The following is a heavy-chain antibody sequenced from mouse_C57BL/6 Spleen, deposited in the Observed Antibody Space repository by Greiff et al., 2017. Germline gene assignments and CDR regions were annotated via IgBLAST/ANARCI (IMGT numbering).Heavy chain of an antibody. CDR2: IDPSDSET. V-gene: IGHV1-52*01. CDR1: GYTFTSYW. CDR3: ARLGYDGAWFAY. D-gene: IGHD2-2*01. J-gene: IGHJ3*01. Sequence: QVQLQQPGAELVRPGSSVKLSCKASGYTFTSYWMHWVKQRPIQGLEWIGNIDPSDSETHYNQKFKDKATLTVDKSSSTAYMQLSSLTSEDSAVXYCARLGYDGAWFAYWGQGTLVTVSA.